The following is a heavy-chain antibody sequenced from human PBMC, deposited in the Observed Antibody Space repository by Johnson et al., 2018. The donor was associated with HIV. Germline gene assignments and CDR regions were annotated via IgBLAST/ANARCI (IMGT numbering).Heavy chain of an antibody. CDR2: IKQDGSEK. V-gene: IGHV3-7*03. D-gene: IGHD3-22*01. CDR1: GFTFSSYG. Sequence: VQLVESGGGVVQPGRSLRLSCAASGFTFSSYGMHWVRQAPGKGLEWVANIKQDGSEKYYVDSVKGRFTISRDNAKNSLYLQMNSLRAEDTAVYYCAREDTMIVMADRAFDIWGQGTMVTVSS. J-gene: IGHJ3*02. CDR3: AREDTMIVMADRAFDI.